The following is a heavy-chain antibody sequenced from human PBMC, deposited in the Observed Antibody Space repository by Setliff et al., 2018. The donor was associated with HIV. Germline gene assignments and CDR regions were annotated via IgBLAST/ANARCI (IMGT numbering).Heavy chain of an antibody. CDR3: ATQLRRGYSYGSLFDY. D-gene: IGHD5-18*01. CDR2: IYGGGST. V-gene: IGHV3-66*01. J-gene: IGHJ4*02. Sequence: GESLRLSCIASGFTFGDYAMTWVRQAPGKGLEWVSVIYGGGSTNYADSVKGRFTISTDNSKNTLYLQMNSLRAEDTAVYYCATQLRRGYSYGSLFDYWGQGTLVTVSS. CDR1: GFTFGDYA.